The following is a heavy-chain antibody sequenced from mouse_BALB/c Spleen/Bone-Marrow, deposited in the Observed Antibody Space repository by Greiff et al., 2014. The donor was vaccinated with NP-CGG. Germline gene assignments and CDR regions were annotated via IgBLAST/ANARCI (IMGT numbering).Heavy chain of an antibody. CDR2: IYPGNSDT. CDR3: TRFGSSYDWYFDV. J-gene: IGHJ1*01. D-gene: IGHD1-1*01. CDR1: GYSFTNYW. V-gene: IGHV1-5*01. Sequence: VQLQQSGTVLARPGASVKMSCKASGYSFTNYWLHWVKQRPGQGLEWIGAIYPGNSDTSYNQKFKGKAKLTAVTSASTAYMELSSLTNEDSAVYYCTRFGSSYDWYFDVWAQGPRSPSPQ.